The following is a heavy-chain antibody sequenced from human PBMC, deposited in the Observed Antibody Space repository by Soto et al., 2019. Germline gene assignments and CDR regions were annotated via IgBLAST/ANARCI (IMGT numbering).Heavy chain of an antibody. CDR1: GYSFTSYC. Sequence: PGESLKISCKGSGYSFTSYCIGWVRQLPGKGLKWMGIIYPGDSDTRYSPSFQGQVTISAAKSISTAYLQWSSLKASDTSIYYCLRILIYNFWSVPDPWGKGTLVTVSS. V-gene: IGHV5-51*01. D-gene: IGHD3-3*01. CDR3: LRILIYNFWSVPDP. J-gene: IGHJ5*02. CDR2: IYPGDSDT.